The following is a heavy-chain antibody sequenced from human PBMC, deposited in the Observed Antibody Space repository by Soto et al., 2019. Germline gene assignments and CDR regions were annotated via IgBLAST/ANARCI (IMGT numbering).Heavy chain of an antibody. V-gene: IGHV1-18*01. D-gene: IGHD3-22*01. CDR1: GYTFTSYC. Sequence: ASVEVSCKASGYTFTSYCSSWVRQAPGQGLEWMGGIIPKFGTTNYAQNFQGRFTISRDNAKNSLYLQMNSLRAEDTAVYYCARDQLYYNDISGRPLNAFDVWGQGTMVTVSS. CDR2: IIPKFGTT. J-gene: IGHJ3*01. CDR3: ARDQLYYNDISGRPLNAFDV.